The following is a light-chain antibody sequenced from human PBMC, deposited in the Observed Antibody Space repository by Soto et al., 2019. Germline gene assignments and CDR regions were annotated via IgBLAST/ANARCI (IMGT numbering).Light chain of an antibody. Sequence: EIQMTQSPSSLSASIGDRVTITCRASQDISSWLAWYQQKPGKAPKRLIYAASTLQSGVPSRFSGSGSGTDFSLTISSLHPEDFATYYCQQSYNFSRTFGQGNRLEIK. V-gene: IGKV1D-16*01. CDR3: QQSYNFSRT. J-gene: IGKJ5*01. CDR2: AAS. CDR1: QDISSW.